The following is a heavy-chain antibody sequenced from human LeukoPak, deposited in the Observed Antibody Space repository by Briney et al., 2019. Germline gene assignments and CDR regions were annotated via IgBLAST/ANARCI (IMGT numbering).Heavy chain of an antibody. CDR2: INLNGGST. Sequence: ASVKVSCKTSGYTFTSYYMHWVRQAPGQGLEWMGIINLNGGSTKYAQKFQGRVTMTRDTSTSTVYIELSSLRSEDTAVYYCTRVYCSSSSCYNADYWGQGTLVTLSS. D-gene: IGHD2-2*02. J-gene: IGHJ4*02. CDR3: TRVYCSSSSCYNADY. V-gene: IGHV1-46*03. CDR1: GYTFTSYY.